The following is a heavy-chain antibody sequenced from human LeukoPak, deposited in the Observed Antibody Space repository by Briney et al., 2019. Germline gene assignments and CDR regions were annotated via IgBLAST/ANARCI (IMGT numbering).Heavy chain of an antibody. CDR3: ARHITVTYDAFDL. D-gene: IGHD6-19*01. J-gene: IGHJ3*01. V-gene: IGHV4-61*02. CDR2: IYTSGST. Sequence: SETLSLTCTVSGGSISSGSYYWSWMRQPAGKGLEWIGRIYTSGSTNYNPSLKSRVTISVDTSKNQFSLKLSSVTAADTAVYYCARHITVTYDAFDLWGRGTMVTVSS. CDR1: GGSISSGSYY.